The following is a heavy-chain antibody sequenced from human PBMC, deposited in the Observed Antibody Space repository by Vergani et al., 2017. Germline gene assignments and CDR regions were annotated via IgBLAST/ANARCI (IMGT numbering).Heavy chain of an antibody. Sequence: QVQLQQWGAGLLKPSETLSLTCAVYGRSFSGYYWSWIRQPPGKGLEWIGEINHSGSTNYNPSLKSRVTISVDTSKNQFSLKLSSVTAADTAVYYCARGNRLLWFGEPRMGMDVWGQGTTVTVSS. CDR1: GRSFSGYY. V-gene: IGHV4-34*01. CDR3: ARGNRLLWFGEPRMGMDV. D-gene: IGHD3-10*01. J-gene: IGHJ6*02. CDR2: INHSGST.